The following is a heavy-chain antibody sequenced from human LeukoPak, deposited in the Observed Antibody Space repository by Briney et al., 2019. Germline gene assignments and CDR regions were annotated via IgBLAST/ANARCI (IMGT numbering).Heavy chain of an antibody. D-gene: IGHD2-8*01. Sequence: PSETLSLTCTVSGGSISSSSYYWGWIRQPPGKGLEWIGSIYYSGSTYYNPSLKSRVTISVDTSKNQFSLKLSSVTAADTAVYYCARGIGPPNRPLGPNWFDPWGQGTLVTVSS. J-gene: IGHJ5*02. CDR3: ARGIGPPNRPLGPNWFDP. V-gene: IGHV4-39*07. CDR2: IYYSGST. CDR1: GGSISSSSYY.